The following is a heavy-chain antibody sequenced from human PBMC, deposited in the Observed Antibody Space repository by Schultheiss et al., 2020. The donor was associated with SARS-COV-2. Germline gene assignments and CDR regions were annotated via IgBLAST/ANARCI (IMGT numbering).Heavy chain of an antibody. D-gene: IGHD2-15*01. CDR3: ARDTGYCSGGSCSTYYFDY. CDR1: GGSISSYY. Sequence: SETLSLTCTVSGGSISSYYWSWIRQPPGKGLEWIGYIYYSGSTNYNPSLKSRVTISVDTSKNQFSLKLSSVTAADTAVYYCARDTGYCSGGSCSTYYFDYWGQGTLVTVSS. CDR2: IYYSGST. J-gene: IGHJ4*02. V-gene: IGHV4-59*12.